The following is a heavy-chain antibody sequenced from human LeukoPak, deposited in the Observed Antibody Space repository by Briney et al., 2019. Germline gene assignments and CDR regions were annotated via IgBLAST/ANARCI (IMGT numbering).Heavy chain of an antibody. J-gene: IGHJ2*01. V-gene: IGHV3-23*01. D-gene: IGHD2-21*01. CDR2: IGGSGDRS. CDR3: AKGHRLLLYFHL. CDR1: GFTFSSHA. Sequence: GGSLRLSCTASGFTFSSHAMNWVRQAPGKGLEWVSGIGGSGDRSFYAESVKGRFTISRDNSKKTLYLQMNSLRDEDTGVCYCAKGHRLLLYFHLWGRGTLVTVSS.